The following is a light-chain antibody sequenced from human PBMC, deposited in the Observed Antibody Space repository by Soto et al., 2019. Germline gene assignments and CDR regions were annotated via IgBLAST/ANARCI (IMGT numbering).Light chain of an antibody. CDR2: GAS. V-gene: IGKV3-20*01. CDR1: HSVSSNY. J-gene: IGKJ4*01. Sequence: PGERASFSCRSSHSVSSNYLAWYQQRPGQAPKLLIYGASRRAPGIPDRFSGSGFGTDFTLTINSLEPEDLAMYYCQQYGSSPGTFGGGTRVEIK. CDR3: QQYGSSPGT.